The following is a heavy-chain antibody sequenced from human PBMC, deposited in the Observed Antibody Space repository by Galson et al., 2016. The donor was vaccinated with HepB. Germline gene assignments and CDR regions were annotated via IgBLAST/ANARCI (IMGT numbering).Heavy chain of an antibody. CDR2: VNQAGSGK. Sequence: SLRLSCAASGFTFSRLWMSWVRQAPGQGLEWVANVNQAGSGKYYVDSVKGRFTISRDNAKNSLYLQINSLRAEDTAVYYCAISSDWAFDFRGQGTLVTVSS. CDR3: AISSDWAFDF. V-gene: IGHV3-7*03. D-gene: IGHD6-19*01. CDR1: GFTFSRLW. J-gene: IGHJ4*02.